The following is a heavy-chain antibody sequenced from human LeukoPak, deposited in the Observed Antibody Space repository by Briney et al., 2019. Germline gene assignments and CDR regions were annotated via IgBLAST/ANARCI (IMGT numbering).Heavy chain of an antibody. CDR3: AKEYSGYDFDY. CDR1: GFALRSYD. D-gene: IGHD5-12*01. J-gene: IGHJ4*02. V-gene: IGHV3-23*01. CDR2: TSGSGGNT. Sequence: GGSLRLSCAASGFALRSYDMSWVRQAPGKGLEWVAATSGSGGNTYYADSVKGRFTISRDNSKNTLYLQMNSLRAEDTAVYYCAKEYSGYDFDYWGQGTLVTVSS.